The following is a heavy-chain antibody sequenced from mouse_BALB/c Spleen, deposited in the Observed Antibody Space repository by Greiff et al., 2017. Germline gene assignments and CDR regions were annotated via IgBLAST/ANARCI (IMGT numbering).Heavy chain of an antibody. Sequence: EVQLQESGPGLVKPSQSLSLTCTVTGYSITSDYAWNWIRQFPGNKLEWMGYISYSGSTSYNPSLKSRISITRDTSKNQFFLQLNSVTTEDTATYYCARNYYGSSSPFAYWGQGTLVTVSA. D-gene: IGHD1-1*01. CDR3: ARNYYGSSSPFAY. J-gene: IGHJ3*01. CDR2: ISYSGST. CDR1: GYSITSDYA. V-gene: IGHV3-2*02.